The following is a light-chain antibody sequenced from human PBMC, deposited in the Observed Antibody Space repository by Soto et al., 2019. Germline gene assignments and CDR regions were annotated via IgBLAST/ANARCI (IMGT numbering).Light chain of an antibody. CDR3: CSYAGSYSYV. J-gene: IGLJ1*01. Sequence: QSVLTQPRSVSGSPGQSVTIFCTETSSDVGGYDYVSWYQQHPGKVPKLMIYDVRERPSGVPDRVSGSKSGNTASLTISGLQAEDEAEYYCCSYAGSYSYVFGTGTKLTVL. CDR2: DVR. V-gene: IGLV2-11*01. CDR1: SSDVGGYDY.